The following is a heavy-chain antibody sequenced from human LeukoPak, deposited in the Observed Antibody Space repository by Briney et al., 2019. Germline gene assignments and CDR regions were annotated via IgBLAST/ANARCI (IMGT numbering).Heavy chain of an antibody. CDR1: GFTFSTYW. V-gene: IGHV3-7*01. D-gene: IGHD3-3*02. J-gene: IGHJ4*02. CDR3: ARRPLAWKQFDY. CDR2: IKQDGSEK. Sequence: GGSLRLSCAASGFTFSTYWMSWVRQAPGKGLEWVANIKQDGSEKSYVDSVKGRFTTSRDNAKNSLYLQMNSLRAEDTAVSYCARRPLAWKQFDYWGQGTLVTVSS.